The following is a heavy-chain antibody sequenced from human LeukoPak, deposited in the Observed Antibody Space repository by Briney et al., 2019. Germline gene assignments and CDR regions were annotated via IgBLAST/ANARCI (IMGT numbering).Heavy chain of an antibody. V-gene: IGHV3-33*01. CDR2: IWYDGSNK. J-gene: IGHJ4*02. Sequence: SCKTSGYTFTDYHMHWVRQAPGKGLEWVAVIWYDGSNKYYADSVKGRFTISRDNSKNTLYLQMNSLRAEDTAVYYCARDIYFYGDYVIDYWGQGTLVTVSS. CDR3: ARDIYFYGDYVIDY. D-gene: IGHD4-17*01. CDR1: GYTFTDYH.